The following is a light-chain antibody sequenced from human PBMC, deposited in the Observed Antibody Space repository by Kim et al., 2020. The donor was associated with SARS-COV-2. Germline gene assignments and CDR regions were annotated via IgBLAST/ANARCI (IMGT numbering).Light chain of an antibody. V-gene: IGLV3-19*01. J-gene: IGLJ3*02. Sequence: SSELTQDPAVSVALGQTVRITCQGDSLRSYYASWYQQKPGQAPVLVIYGKNNRPSGIPDRFSGSSSGNTASLTITGAQAEGEADYYCNSRDSSGNNWVFG. CDR1: SLRSYY. CDR3: NSRDSSGNNWV. CDR2: GKN.